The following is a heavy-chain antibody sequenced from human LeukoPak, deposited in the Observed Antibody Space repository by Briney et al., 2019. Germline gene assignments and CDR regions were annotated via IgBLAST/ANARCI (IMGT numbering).Heavy chain of an antibody. CDR1: GFTFSSYA. J-gene: IGHJ5*02. V-gene: IGHV3-23*01. Sequence: PGGSLRLSCAASGFTFSSYAMSWVRQAPGKGLEWVSAISGSGGSTYYADSAKGRFTISRDNSKNTLYLQMNSLRAEDTAVYYCAKDRDFWSGYYKWARGNWFDPWGQGTLVTVSS. CDR2: ISGSGGST. CDR3: AKDRDFWSGYYKWARGNWFDP. D-gene: IGHD3-3*01.